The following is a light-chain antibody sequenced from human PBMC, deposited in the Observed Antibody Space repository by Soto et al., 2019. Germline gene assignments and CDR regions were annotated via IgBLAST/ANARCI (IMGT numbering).Light chain of an antibody. J-gene: IGKJ4*01. CDR3: QQYGNSPLT. CDR1: QSVRSSY. V-gene: IGKV3-20*01. CDR2: GAS. Sequence: VLTHSPGTRTLSPGERATLSCRASQSVRSSYFAWYQQKPGQAPRLLIFGASTRAPGIPDRFSGSGSGTDFTLTISKLEPEDFALFYCQQYGNSPLTFGGGTKVDIK.